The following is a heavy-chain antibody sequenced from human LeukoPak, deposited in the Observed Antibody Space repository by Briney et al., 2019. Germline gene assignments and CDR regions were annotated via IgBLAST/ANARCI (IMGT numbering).Heavy chain of an antibody. CDR2: IYYSGST. CDR1: GGSISNYY. CDR3: ASQNRYCSNGVCFNYFDY. D-gene: IGHD2-8*01. Sequence: PSETLSLTCTVSGGSISNYYWSWIRQPPGKGLEWIGYIYYSGSTNYNPSFKSRLTISVDTSKNQFSLKLSSVTASDTAVYYCASQNRYCSNGVCFNYFDYWGQGTLVTVSS. V-gene: IGHV4-59*08. J-gene: IGHJ4*02.